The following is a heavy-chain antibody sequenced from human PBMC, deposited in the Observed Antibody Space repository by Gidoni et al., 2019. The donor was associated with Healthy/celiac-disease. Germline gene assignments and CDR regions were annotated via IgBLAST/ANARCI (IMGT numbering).Heavy chain of an antibody. D-gene: IGHD2-15*01. CDR1: FTFSSYA. J-gene: IGHJ4*02. V-gene: IGHV3-23*01. CDR2: ISGSGGST. CDR3: ARFYSRTIRFDY. Sequence: FTFSSYAMSWVRQAPGKGLEWVSAISGSGGSTYYADSVKGRFTISRDNSKNTLYLQMNSLRAEDTAVYYCARFYSRTIRFDYWGQGTLVTVSS.